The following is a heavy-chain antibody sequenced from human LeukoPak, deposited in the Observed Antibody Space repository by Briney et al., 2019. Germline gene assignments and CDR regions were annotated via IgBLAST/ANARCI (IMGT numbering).Heavy chain of an antibody. CDR1: GFTFSSYA. CDR3: AKAFGSGSLSRVMDV. D-gene: IGHD3-10*01. J-gene: IGHJ6*02. V-gene: IGHV3-23*01. CDR2: ISSSGGTT. Sequence: GGSLRLSCAASGFTFSSYAMSWVRQAPGTGLEWVSIISSSGGTTYYADSVKGRFAISRDSSKNTLYLQMDSLRAEDTAVYYCAKAFGSGSLSRVMDVWGQGTTVTVSS.